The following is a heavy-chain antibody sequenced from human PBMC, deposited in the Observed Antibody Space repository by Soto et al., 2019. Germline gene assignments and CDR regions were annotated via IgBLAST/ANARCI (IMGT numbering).Heavy chain of an antibody. D-gene: IGHD3-9*01. CDR2: ISSSSSYI. CDR3: ARGPFSAVHDILTGKPDY. J-gene: IGHJ4*02. Sequence: GGSLRLSCAASGFTFSSYSMNWVRQAPGKGLEWVSSISSSSSYIYYADSVKGRFTISRDNAKNSLYLQMNSLRAEDTAVYYCARGPFSAVHDILTGKPDYWGQGTLVTVSS. V-gene: IGHV3-21*01. CDR1: GFTFSSYS.